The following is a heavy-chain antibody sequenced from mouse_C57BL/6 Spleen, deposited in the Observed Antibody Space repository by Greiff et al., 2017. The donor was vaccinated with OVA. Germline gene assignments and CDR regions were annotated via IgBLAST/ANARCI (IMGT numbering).Heavy chain of an antibody. D-gene: IGHD2-4*01. CDR3: TRPGDYAGAFDY. V-gene: IGHV6-6*01. CDR1: GFTFSDAW. Sequence: EVKVEESGGGLVQPGGSMKLSCAASGFTFSDAWMDWVRQSPEKGLEWVAEIRNKANNHATYYAESVKGRFTISRDDSKSSVYLQMNSLRAEDTGIYYCTRPGDYAGAFDYWGQGTTLTVSS. J-gene: IGHJ2*01. CDR2: IRNKANNHAT.